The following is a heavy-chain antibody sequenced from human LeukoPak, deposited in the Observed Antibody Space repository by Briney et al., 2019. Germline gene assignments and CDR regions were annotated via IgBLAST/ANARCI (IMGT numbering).Heavy chain of an antibody. CDR3: ARVRQQLVRLLGRDTTYYYYYYMDV. D-gene: IGHD6-13*01. V-gene: IGHV3-21*01. CDR1: GFTFSSYG. CDR2: ISSSSSYI. J-gene: IGHJ6*03. Sequence: GGSLRLSCAASGFTFSSYGMNWVRQAPGKGLEWVSSISSSSSYIYYADSVKGRFTISRDNAKNSLYLQMNSLRAEDTAVYYCARVRQQLVRLLGRDTTYYYYYYMDVWGKGTTVTVSS.